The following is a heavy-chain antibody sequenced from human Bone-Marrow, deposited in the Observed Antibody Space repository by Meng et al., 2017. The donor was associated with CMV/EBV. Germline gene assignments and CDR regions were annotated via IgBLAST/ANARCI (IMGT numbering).Heavy chain of an antibody. CDR3: ARSASAIGASSGWYRSDY. CDR2: IIPIFGTA. CDR1: GGTFSNYA. J-gene: IGHJ4*02. D-gene: IGHD6-19*01. Sequence: SVKVSCKASGGTFSNYAISWVRQAPGQGLEWMGGIIPIFGTANYAQNFQGRVTITTDESTSTAYMELSSLRFEDTAVYYCARSASAIGASSGWYRSDYCGQGTLVAVSS. V-gene: IGHV1-69*05.